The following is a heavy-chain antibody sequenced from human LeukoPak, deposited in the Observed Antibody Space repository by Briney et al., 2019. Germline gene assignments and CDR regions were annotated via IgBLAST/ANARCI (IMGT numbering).Heavy chain of an antibody. CDR3: ARTIVDGGTSH. Sequence: ASVKVSCKASGYTFTSYYIHWVRQAPGQGLEWMGKINPSGGSTSYAQKFQGRVTMTRDTSASTVYMELSSLRSEDTAIYYCARTIVDGGTSHWGQGTLVTVSS. J-gene: IGHJ4*02. CDR1: GYTFTSYY. CDR2: INPSGGST. V-gene: IGHV1-46*01. D-gene: IGHD2-15*01.